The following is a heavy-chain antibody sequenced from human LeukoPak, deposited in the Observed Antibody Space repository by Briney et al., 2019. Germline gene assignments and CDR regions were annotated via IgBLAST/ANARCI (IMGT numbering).Heavy chain of an antibody. Sequence: GGSLRLSCAASGFTFSDYYMSWIRQAPGKGPEWVSYISSSGSTIYYADSVKGRFTISRDNAKNSLYLQMNSLRVEDTAVYHCARDNDFWSGYLFDYWGQGTLVTVSS. CDR1: GFTFSDYY. D-gene: IGHD3-3*01. CDR3: ARDNDFWSGYLFDY. CDR2: ISSSGSTI. J-gene: IGHJ4*02. V-gene: IGHV3-11*04.